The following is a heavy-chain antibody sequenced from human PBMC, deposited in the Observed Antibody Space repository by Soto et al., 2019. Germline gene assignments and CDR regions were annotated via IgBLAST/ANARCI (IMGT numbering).Heavy chain of an antibody. CDR2: INPSGGST. CDR3: SIDKIVIVATIPYPLDY. D-gene: IGHD5-12*01. CDR1: GYTFTSYY. J-gene: IGHJ4*02. V-gene: IGHV1-46*01. Sequence: GASVKVSCKASGYTFTSYYMHWVRQAPGQGLERMGIINPSGGSTSYAQKFQGRVTMTRDTSTSTVYMELSSLRSEDTAFYFFSIDKIVIVATIPYPLDYRGQGTLVTVSS.